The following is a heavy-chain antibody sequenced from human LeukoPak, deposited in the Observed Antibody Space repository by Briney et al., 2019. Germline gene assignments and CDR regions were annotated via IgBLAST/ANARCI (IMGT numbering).Heavy chain of an antibody. CDR2: LSTSGTT. CDR1: GGSISSYY. J-gene: IGHJ4*02. CDR3: AKARGQSGVDY. V-gene: IGHV4-4*07. D-gene: IGHD3-10*01. Sequence: SGTLSLTCTVSGGSISSYYWSWIRQTAGKGLEWIGRLSTSGTTNYNPSLKSRVTMSVDTSKNQFSLNLTSVTAADTAVYYCAKARGQSGVDYWGQGTLVTVSS.